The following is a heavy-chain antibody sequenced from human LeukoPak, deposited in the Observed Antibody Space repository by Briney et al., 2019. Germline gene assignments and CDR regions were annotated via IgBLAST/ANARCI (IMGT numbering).Heavy chain of an antibody. CDR3: ARDIYCTNTVCYFDS. J-gene: IGHJ4*02. Sequence: NPGGSLRLSCAASGFTFSSYSMNWVRQALGKGLEWVSSISGSSSYIYYADSVKGRFTISRDNAENSPYLQMNSLRAEDTAVYYCARDIYCTNTVCYFDSWGQGTLVTVSS. CDR2: ISGSSSYI. V-gene: IGHV3-21*01. D-gene: IGHD2-8*01. CDR1: GFTFSSYS.